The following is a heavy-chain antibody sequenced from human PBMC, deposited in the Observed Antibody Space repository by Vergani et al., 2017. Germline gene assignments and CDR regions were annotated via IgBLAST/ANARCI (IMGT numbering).Heavy chain of an antibody. CDR1: GFTFGDYA. CDR2: IRSKAYGGTT. Sequence: EVQLVESGGGLVQPGWSLRLSCTASGFTFGDYAMSWFRQAPGKGLEWVGFIRSKAYGGTTEYAASVKGRFTISRDDSKSIAYLQMNSLKTEDTAVYYCTSDLGITMIVVVLSGAFDIWGQGTMVTVSS. J-gene: IGHJ3*02. CDR3: TSDLGITMIVVVLSGAFDI. V-gene: IGHV3-49*03. D-gene: IGHD3-22*01.